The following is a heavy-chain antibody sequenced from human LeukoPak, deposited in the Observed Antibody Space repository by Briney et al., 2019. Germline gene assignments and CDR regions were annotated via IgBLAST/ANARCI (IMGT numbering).Heavy chain of an antibody. CDR3: ARGSVYDFWSGYLPEYFQH. V-gene: IGHV3-48*04. J-gene: IGHJ1*01. CDR2: ISSTSGTI. CDR1: EFTFSSYD. D-gene: IGHD3-3*01. Sequence: GGSLRLSCAASEFTFSSYDMNWVRQAPGKGLEWISFISSTSGTIYYADSVKGRFTISRDNAKNSLYLQMNSLRAEDTAVYYCARGSVYDFWSGYLPEYFQHWGQGTLVTVSS.